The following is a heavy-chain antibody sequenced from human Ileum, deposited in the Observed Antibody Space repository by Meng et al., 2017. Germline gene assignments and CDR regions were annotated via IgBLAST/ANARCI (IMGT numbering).Heavy chain of an antibody. D-gene: IGHD5-18*01. Sequence: HAGPVQVNPPRPPPLPSSIPVDRSPAISAAWNWIRQSPWRGLEWRGRTYYRAKRNNNYAVSVKRRITINPDTSKNQFSMQLTSVTPEDTAVYYCASEVETALKKHYYYYGMDVWGQGTTVTVSS. V-gene: IGHV6-1*02. CDR1: VDRSPAISAA. J-gene: IGHJ6*02. CDR3: ASEVETALKKHYYYYGMDV. CDR2: TYYRAKRNN.